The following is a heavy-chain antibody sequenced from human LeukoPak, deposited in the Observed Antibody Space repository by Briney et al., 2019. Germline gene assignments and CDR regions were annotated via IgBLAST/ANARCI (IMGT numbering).Heavy chain of an antibody. CDR2: ISGSGGST. Sequence: PGGSLRLSCAASGFTFSSYGMSWVRQAPGKGLEWVSAISGSGGSTYYADSVKGRFTISRDNSKNTLYLQMNSLRAEDTAVYYCAKWSADLLLWFGELLSDYYYYMDVWGKGTTVTISS. CDR1: GFTFSSYG. CDR3: AKWSADLLLWFGELLSDYYYYMDV. J-gene: IGHJ6*03. D-gene: IGHD3-10*01. V-gene: IGHV3-23*01.